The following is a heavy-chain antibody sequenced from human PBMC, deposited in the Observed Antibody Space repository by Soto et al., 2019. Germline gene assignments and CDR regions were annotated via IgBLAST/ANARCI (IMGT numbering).Heavy chain of an antibody. J-gene: IGHJ6*02. CDR2: IYPGDSDT. V-gene: IGHV5-51*01. Sequence: PGESLKISCKGSGYNFTNYWIGWVRQMPGKGLESMGIIYPGDSDTRYSPSFQGQVTISADKSISTAYLQWSSLKASDTAMYYCARLSSGILTGTRYGMDAWGQGTTVTVSS. CDR1: GYNFTNYW. D-gene: IGHD3-9*01. CDR3: ARLSSGILTGTRYGMDA.